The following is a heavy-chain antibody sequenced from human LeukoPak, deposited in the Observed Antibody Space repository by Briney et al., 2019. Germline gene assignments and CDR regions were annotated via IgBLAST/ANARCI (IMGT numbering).Heavy chain of an antibody. CDR3: ARHSSTSRWSPPHY. Sequence: GGSLRLSCAASGFPFTSYCMTWVRQAPGKGLEWVADIKQDGSEKYYLGAVEGRFTISRDNPNKSVYLQMNSLRVEDTALYFCARHSSTSRWSPPHYWGQGSLVTVSS. V-gene: IGHV3-7*01. CDR2: IKQDGSEK. J-gene: IGHJ4*02. D-gene: IGHD2-2*01. CDR1: GFPFTSYC.